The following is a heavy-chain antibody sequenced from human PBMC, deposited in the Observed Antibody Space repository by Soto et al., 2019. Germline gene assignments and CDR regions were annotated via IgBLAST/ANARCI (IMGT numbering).Heavy chain of an antibody. V-gene: IGHV1-69*06. CDR3: AGGGVVITMAPFDY. D-gene: IGHD3-22*01. Sequence: QVQLVQSGAEVKKPGSSVKVSCKASGGTFSSYAISWVRQAPGQGLEWMGGIIPIFGTANYAQKFQGRVTITAEKSTSTGCMELGSLRSEDTAVYYCAGGGVVITMAPFDYWGQGTLVTVSS. J-gene: IGHJ4*02. CDR1: GGTFSSYA. CDR2: IIPIFGTA.